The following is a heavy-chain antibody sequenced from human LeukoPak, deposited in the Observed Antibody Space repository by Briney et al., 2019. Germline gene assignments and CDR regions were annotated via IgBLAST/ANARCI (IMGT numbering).Heavy chain of an antibody. V-gene: IGHV3-66*01. CDR2: IYIGGST. CDR3: ARGSTGYLGEGLLGD. Sequence: PGGCLRLSRAASGFTVSIKCMSGARQAPGRGREGGSVIYIGGSTYYADSVTGRFTISRDNSKNTRYIEMNTLGAERTGGYFCARGSTGYLGEGLLGDWGQGTLVTVSS. CDR1: GFTVSIKC. J-gene: IGHJ4*02. D-gene: IGHD7-27*01.